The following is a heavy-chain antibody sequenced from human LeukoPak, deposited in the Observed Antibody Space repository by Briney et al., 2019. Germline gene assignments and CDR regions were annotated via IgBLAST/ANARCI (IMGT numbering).Heavy chain of an antibody. D-gene: IGHD2-2*01. CDR1: GFSFSSYS. V-gene: IGHV3-48*04. J-gene: IGHJ3*02. CDR2: ISSSSSPI. CDR3: ARSAYCTSTSCLNGRGAFDI. Sequence: PGGSLRLSCAASGFSFSSYSMNWVRQAPGKGLEWVSYISSSSSPIYYADSVKGRFTISRDDAKNSLYLQMNSLRAEDSAVYYCARSAYCTSTSCLNGRGAFDIWGQGTMVTVPS.